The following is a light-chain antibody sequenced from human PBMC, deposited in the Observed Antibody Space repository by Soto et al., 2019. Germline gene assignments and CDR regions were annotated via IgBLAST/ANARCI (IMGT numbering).Light chain of an antibody. Sequence: EIVMRQSPATLSVSHGERATLSCRASQSVSSNLAWYQQKPGQAPRLLIYGASSRATGIPDRFSGSGSGTEFTLTISNLQPDDFATYFCQQYNNYPRTFGQGTKVDIK. CDR3: QQYNNYPRT. CDR1: QSVSSN. J-gene: IGKJ1*01. CDR2: GAS. V-gene: IGKV3D-15*01.